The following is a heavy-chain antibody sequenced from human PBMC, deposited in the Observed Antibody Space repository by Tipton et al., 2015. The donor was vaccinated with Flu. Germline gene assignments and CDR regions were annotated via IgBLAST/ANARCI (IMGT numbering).Heavy chain of an antibody. J-gene: IGHJ4*02. CDR3: ARVFNDSSLDS. D-gene: IGHD1-1*01. CDR1: GFTFDRYE. CDR2: ITSSGSTK. Sequence: GSLRLSCAASGFTFDRYEMTWVRQAPGKGLEWVSYITSSGSTKNYADSVKGRFTLSRDNAKNSLFLQMDSLRDEDTAVYYCARVFNDSSLDSWGQGTLATVSS. V-gene: IGHV3-48*03.